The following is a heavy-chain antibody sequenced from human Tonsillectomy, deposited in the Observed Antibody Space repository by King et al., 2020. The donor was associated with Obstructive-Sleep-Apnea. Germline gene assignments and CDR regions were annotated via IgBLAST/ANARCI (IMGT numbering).Heavy chain of an antibody. V-gene: IGHV4-38-2*02. CDR2: IYHSGNT. D-gene: IGHD2-15*01. J-gene: IGHJ5*02. CDR3: ARDLVVLVATPLDWFDP. Sequence: LQLQESGPGLVKPSETLSLTCTVSNYSISSGYYWGWIRQPPGKGLEWIGSIYHSGNTYSNPSLTSRVTISVDTSKNQFSLKLSSVTAADTAMYYCARDLVVLVATPLDWFDPWGQGTLVTVS. CDR1: NYSISSGYY.